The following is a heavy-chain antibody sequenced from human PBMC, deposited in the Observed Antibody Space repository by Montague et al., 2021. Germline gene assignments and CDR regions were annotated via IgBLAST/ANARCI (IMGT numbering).Heavy chain of an antibody. J-gene: IGHJ5*02. Sequence: SETLSLTCAVSGGSTHSSNWWSWVRPSPGKGLEWIGQIHHSGGTKDNPSINSRMTLSLDKSKNQFFLKLTSVTAAATAVYFCAKGPLGVAVGWNFFDPWGQGTLVTVSS. V-gene: IGHV4-4*02. D-gene: IGHD6-19*01. CDR1: GGSTHSSNW. CDR3: AKGPLGVAVGWNFFDP. CDR2: IHHSGGT.